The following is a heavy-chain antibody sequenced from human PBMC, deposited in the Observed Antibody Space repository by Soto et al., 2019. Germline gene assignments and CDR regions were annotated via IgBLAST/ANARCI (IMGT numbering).Heavy chain of an antibody. CDR2: IYPGDSDT. J-gene: IGHJ6*02. V-gene: IGHV5-51*01. CDR3: ARHRGDYYDSSTYYYGMDV. CDR1: GYSFTSYW. D-gene: IGHD3-22*01. Sequence: PGESLKISCKGSGYSFTSYWIGWVRQMPGKGLEWMGIIYPGDSDTRYSPSFQGQVTISADKSISTAYLQWSSLKASDTAMYYCARHRGDYYDSSTYYYGMDVWGQGTTVTVSS.